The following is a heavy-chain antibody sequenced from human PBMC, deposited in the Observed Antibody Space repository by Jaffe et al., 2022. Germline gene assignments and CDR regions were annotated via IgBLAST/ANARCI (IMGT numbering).Heavy chain of an antibody. CDR3: ATRGASKMATMDDY. D-gene: IGHD5-12*01. Sequence: QVQLQESGPGLVKPSQTLSLTCTVSGGSISSGSYYWSWIRQPAGKGLEWIGRIYTSGSTNYNPSLKSRVTISVDTSKNQFSLKLSSVTAADTAVYYCATRGASKMATMDDYWGQGTLVTVSS. J-gene: IGHJ4*02. CDR1: GGSISSGSYY. V-gene: IGHV4-61*02. CDR2: IYTSGST.